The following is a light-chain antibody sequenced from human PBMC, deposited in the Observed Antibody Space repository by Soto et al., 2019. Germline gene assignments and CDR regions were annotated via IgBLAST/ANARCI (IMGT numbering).Light chain of an antibody. CDR3: QQRSNWPPRLT. J-gene: IGKJ4*01. V-gene: IGKV3-11*01. CDR1: QTVSSN. Sequence: EIVMTQSPATLSVSPGERATLSCRASQTVSSNLAWYQQKPGQAPRLLISGGSNRAAGIPDRFRGSGSGTDFTLTISSLEPEDFAVYYCQQRSNWPPRLTFGGGTKVDIK. CDR2: GGS.